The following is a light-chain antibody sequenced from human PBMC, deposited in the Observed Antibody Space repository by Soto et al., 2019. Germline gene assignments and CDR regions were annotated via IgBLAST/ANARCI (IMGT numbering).Light chain of an antibody. CDR1: QSISSW. CDR3: QQYNSYSRGFT. CDR2: KAS. J-gene: IGKJ3*01. V-gene: IGKV1-5*03. Sequence: DIQMTQSPSTLSASVGDRVTITCRASQSISSWLAWYQQKPGKAPKLLIYKASSLESGVPSRFSGSGSGTAFTLTISSLQPDDFATYYCQQYNSYSRGFTFGPGTKVDIK.